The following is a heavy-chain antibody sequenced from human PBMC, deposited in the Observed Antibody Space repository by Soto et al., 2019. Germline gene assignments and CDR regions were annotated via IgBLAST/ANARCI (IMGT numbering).Heavy chain of an antibody. V-gene: IGHV3-23*01. CDR2: ISGSGGST. D-gene: IGHD6-13*01. J-gene: IGHJ6*02. CDR1: GFTFSSYA. Sequence: PGGSLRLSCAASGFTFSSYAMSWVRQAPGKGLEWVSAISGSGGSTYYADSVKGRFTISRDNSKNTLYLQMNSLRAEDTAVYNCEAYSRPRQDHYGMDVWGHGTSVTRLL. CDR3: EAYSRPRQDHYGMDV.